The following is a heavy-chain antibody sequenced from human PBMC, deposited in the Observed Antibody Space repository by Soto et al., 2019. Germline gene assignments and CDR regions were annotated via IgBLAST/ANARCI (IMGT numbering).Heavy chain of an antibody. Sequence: PSETLSLTCAVSGYSISSGYYWGWLRQPPGKGLGWVGSIYHGGSTYYNPSHNRRDALTIDTTNYHVTLILNAVTAADTAVYYCARVGPWVPYDYDSSPYPFENWFDPWGQGTLVTVSS. D-gene: IGHD3-22*01. J-gene: IGHJ5*02. V-gene: IGHV4-38-2*01. CDR3: ARVGPWVPYDYDSSPYPFENWFDP. CDR1: GYSISSGYY. CDR2: IYHGGST.